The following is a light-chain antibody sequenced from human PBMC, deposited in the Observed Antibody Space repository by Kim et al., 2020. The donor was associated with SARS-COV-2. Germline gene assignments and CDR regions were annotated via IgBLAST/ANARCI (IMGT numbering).Light chain of an antibody. Sequence: SQGERATLSCRASQGVSSSYLAWYQQNPGQAPRLLIYGASSRATGIPDRFSGSGSGTDFTLTITRLEPEDFAVYYCHQYDSSPWTFGQGTKVDIK. CDR3: HQYDSSPWT. CDR1: QGVSSSY. J-gene: IGKJ1*01. V-gene: IGKV3-20*01. CDR2: GAS.